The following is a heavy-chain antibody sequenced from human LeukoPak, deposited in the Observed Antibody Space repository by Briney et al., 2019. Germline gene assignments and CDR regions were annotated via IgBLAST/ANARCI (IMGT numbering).Heavy chain of an antibody. D-gene: IGHD5-12*01. CDR2: IYYSGST. Sequence: PSETLSLTCTVSGGSISSSSYYWGWIRQPPGKGLESIGSIYYSGSTYYNPSLKSRVTISVDTSKNQFSLKLSSVTAADTAVYYCARVEVDSFDYWGQGTLVTVSS. V-gene: IGHV4-39*07. CDR3: ARVEVDSFDY. CDR1: GGSISSSSYY. J-gene: IGHJ4*02.